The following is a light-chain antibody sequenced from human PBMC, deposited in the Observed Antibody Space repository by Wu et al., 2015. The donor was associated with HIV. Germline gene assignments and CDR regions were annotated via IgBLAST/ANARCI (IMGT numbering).Light chain of an antibody. CDR1: QSVSNY. CDR2: DAS. V-gene: IGKV3-11*01. J-gene: IGKJ4*01. Sequence: EIVLTQSPATLSLSPGERVTLSRRASQSVSNYLAWYQQKPGQAPRLLIYDASNRATGIPVRFSGSGSGTDFTLTISSLEPEDSAVYYCQQRSNWPPGRTFGGGTKVEIK. CDR3: QQRSNWPPGRT.